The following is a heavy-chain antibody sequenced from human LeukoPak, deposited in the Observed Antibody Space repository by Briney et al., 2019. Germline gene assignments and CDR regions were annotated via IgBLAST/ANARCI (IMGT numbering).Heavy chain of an antibody. CDR1: GFTFSSYA. CDR2: ISNSGGTT. Sequence: GGSLRLSCAASGFTFSSYAMSWVRQAPGKGLEWVSVISNSGGTTYYADSVKGRFTISRDNSKSTLYLQMNSLRAEDTAIYYCAKVRWTGGGYFDYWGQGTLVTVSS. J-gene: IGHJ4*02. D-gene: IGHD1-14*01. CDR3: AKVRWTGGGYFDY. V-gene: IGHV3-23*01.